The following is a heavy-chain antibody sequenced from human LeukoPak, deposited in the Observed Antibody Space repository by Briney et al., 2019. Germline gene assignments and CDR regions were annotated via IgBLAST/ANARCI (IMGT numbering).Heavy chain of an antibody. V-gene: IGHV4-4*02. J-gene: IGHJ6*02. D-gene: IGHD3-22*01. CDR1: GGSISSSNW. Sequence: SGTLSLTCAVSGGSISSSNWWSWVRQPPGKGLEWIGEIYHSGSTNYNPSLKSRVTISVDKSKNQFSLKLSSVTAADMAVYYCARDLGHYDSSGYYKDYYYYYGMDVWGQGTAVTVSS. CDR3: ARDLGHYDSSGYYKDYYYYYGMDV. CDR2: IYHSGST.